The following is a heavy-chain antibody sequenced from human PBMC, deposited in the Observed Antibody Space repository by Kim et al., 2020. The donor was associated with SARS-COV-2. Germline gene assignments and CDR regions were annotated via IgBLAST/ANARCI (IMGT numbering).Heavy chain of an antibody. J-gene: IGHJ4*02. CDR1: GYTFTSDA. V-gene: IGHV1-3*01. Sequence: ASVKVSCKASGYTFTSDAMNWVRQAPGQRLEWMGWINAGNVNTKYSQKFQGRVTITRDTSASTAYMELSSLRSEDTAVYYCARDERMAIFGVGYYFDYWGQGTLVTVSS. D-gene: IGHD3-3*01. CDR3: ARDERMAIFGVGYYFDY. CDR2: INAGNVNT.